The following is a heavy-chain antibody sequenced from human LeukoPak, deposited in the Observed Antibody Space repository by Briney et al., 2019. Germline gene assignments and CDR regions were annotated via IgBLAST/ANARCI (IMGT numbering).Heavy chain of an antibody. CDR2: IYTSGST. J-gene: IGHJ4*02. Sequence: PSETLSLTCTVSGGSISSYYWSWIRQPAGKGLEWIGRIYTSGSTNYNPSLKSRVTMSVDTSKNQFSLKLSSVTAADTAVYYCARGGLYSGYDYDFDYWGQGTLVTVSS. CDR1: GGSISSYY. V-gene: IGHV4-4*07. D-gene: IGHD5-12*01. CDR3: ARGGLYSGYDYDFDY.